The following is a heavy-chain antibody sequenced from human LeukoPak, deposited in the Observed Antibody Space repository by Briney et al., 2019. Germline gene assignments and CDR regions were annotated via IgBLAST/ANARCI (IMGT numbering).Heavy chain of an antibody. CDR1: GFTFSSYA. CDR3: AKEGTSHDY. V-gene: IGHV3-23*01. CDR2: ISTNGGST. D-gene: IGHD3-10*01. J-gene: IGHJ4*02. Sequence: GGSLRLSCEASGFTFSSYAMSWVRQAPGKGLEWVSGISTNGGSTSYADSVKGRFTISRDNSKNTLYLQMNSLRAEDTAVYYCAKEGTSHDYWGQGTLVTVSS.